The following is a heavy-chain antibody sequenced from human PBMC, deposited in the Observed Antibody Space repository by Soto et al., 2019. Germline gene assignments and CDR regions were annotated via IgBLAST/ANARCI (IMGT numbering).Heavy chain of an antibody. J-gene: IGHJ4*02. CDR3: ARGRGGYQLLFVDY. V-gene: IGHV4-30-4*01. CDR2: IYYSGST. CDR1: GGSISSGDYY. D-gene: IGHD2-2*01. Sequence: QVQLQESGPGLVKPSQTLSLTCTVSGGSISSGDYYWSWIRQPPGKGLEWIGYIYYSGSTYYNPSLQSRVTLSVDPSKNQFSLQLSSVTAAATAVYYCARGRGGYQLLFVDYWGQGTLVTVSS.